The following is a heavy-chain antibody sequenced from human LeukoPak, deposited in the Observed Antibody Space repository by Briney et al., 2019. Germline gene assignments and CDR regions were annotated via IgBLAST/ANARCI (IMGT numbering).Heavy chain of an antibody. Sequence: SETLSLACALDGGSFSGYYWGWIRQPPGKGLEWIGEINHSGSTNYNRSLKSRVTISVETSKKQSSRKQSSVTAADTAVYYCASNTRTRYCTNGVCYGDYWGQGTLVTVSS. D-gene: IGHD2-8*01. V-gene: IGHV4-34*01. CDR1: GGSFSGYY. CDR3: ASNTRTRYCTNGVCYGDY. J-gene: IGHJ4*02. CDR2: INHSGST.